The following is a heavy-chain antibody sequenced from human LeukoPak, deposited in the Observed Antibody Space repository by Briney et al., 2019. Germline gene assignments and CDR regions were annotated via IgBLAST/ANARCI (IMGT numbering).Heavy chain of an antibody. Sequence: GGSLRLSCAASGFTFRSIAMSWVRQAPGKGLEWVSGIGSCGATLYSEYVKGRLTISRDDYKSTLSLHVNSVTAEDTAIYYCAKDLHFWSGIDPWGQGTLVTVSS. CDR1: GFTFRSIA. J-gene: IGHJ5*02. D-gene: IGHD3-3*02. V-gene: IGHV3-23*01. CDR3: AKDLHFWSGIDP. CDR2: IGSCGAT.